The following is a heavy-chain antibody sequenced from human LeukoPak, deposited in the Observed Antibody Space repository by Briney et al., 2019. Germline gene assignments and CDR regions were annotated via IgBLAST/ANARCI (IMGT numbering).Heavy chain of an antibody. D-gene: IGHD6-13*01. CDR2: IYRDGTT. J-gene: IGHJ4*02. CDR1: GFTVSSSF. Sequence: SGGSLRLSCAASGFTVSSSFMSWVRQAPGTGLQWVSVIYRDGTTYYADSVRGRFTISRDNSKNTLYLQMNSLRVEDTAVYYCARVDRTVVPGTFDNWGQGTLVTVSS. V-gene: IGHV3-53*01. CDR3: ARVDRTVVPGTFDN.